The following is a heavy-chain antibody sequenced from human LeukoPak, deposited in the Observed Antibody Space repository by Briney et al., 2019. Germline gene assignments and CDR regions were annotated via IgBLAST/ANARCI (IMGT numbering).Heavy chain of an antibody. CDR2: IYTSGST. Sequence: SETLSLTCTVAGGSIKSDTYYWSWIRQPAGKGLEWIGHIYTSGSTNYNPSLKSRVSISLDKSKNQFSLKLNSVTAADTAVYYCASSASRHYDFWSGYYPFDYWGQGTLVTVSS. CDR1: GGSIKSDTYY. V-gene: IGHV4-61*09. CDR3: ASSASRHYDFWSGYYPFDY. D-gene: IGHD3-3*01. J-gene: IGHJ4*02.